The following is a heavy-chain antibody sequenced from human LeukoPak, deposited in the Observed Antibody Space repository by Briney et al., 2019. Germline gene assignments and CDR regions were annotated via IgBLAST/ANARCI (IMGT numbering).Heavy chain of an antibody. CDR1: GYTFTGYY. CDR2: INPNNGDT. J-gene: IGHJ6*03. CDR3: ALAAAGYYYYYYMDV. Sequence: ASVKVSCKASGYTFTGYYMHWVRQAPGQGLEWMGWINPNNGDTHYAQKFQGTVTMTRNTSISTAYMELSSLRSEDTAVYYCALAAAGYYYYYYMDVWGNGTTVTISS. V-gene: IGHV1-2*02. D-gene: IGHD6-13*01.